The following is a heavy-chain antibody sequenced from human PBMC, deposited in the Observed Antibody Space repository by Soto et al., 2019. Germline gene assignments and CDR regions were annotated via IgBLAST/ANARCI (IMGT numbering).Heavy chain of an antibody. CDR3: AKDQKSGYSSGRALYYYYGIDV. CDR1: GFTFSSYA. CDR2: ISGSGGST. V-gene: IGHV3-23*01. D-gene: IGHD6-19*01. J-gene: IGHJ6*02. Sequence: GGSLRLSCAASGFTFSSYAMSWVRQAPGKGLEWVSAISGSGGSTYYADSVKGRFTISRDNSKNTLYLQMNSLRAEDTAVYYCAKDQKSGYSSGRALYYYYGIDVWGQGTAVTVSS.